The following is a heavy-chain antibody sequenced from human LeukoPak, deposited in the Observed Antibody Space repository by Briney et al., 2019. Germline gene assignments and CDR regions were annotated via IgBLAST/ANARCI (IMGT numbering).Heavy chain of an antibody. CDR3: ARGNPSLRYFDWLLLGWFDP. CDR1: SGSISTSNYY. CDR2: IFYSGST. V-gene: IGHV4-39*07. J-gene: IGHJ5*02. Sequence: PSETLSLTCTVSSGSISTSNYYWGWVRQPPGKALEWIENIFYSGSTYYSPSLKSRVTISLDTSRNQFSLKLNSVTAADTAVYYCARGNPSLRYFDWLLLGWFDPWGQGTLVTVSS. D-gene: IGHD3-9*01.